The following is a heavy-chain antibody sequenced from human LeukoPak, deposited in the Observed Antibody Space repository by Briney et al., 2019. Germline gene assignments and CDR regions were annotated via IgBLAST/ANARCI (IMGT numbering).Heavy chain of an antibody. Sequence: LGESLKISCKGSGYSFTSYWIGWVRQMPGKGLEWMGIIYPGDSDTRYSPSFQGQVTISADKSTSTAYLQWSSLKASDTAMYYCARVRPSDSSGYYLDAFDIWGQGTMVTVSS. D-gene: IGHD3-22*01. J-gene: IGHJ3*02. CDR1: GYSFTSYW. CDR2: IYPGDSDT. CDR3: ARVRPSDSSGYYLDAFDI. V-gene: IGHV5-51*01.